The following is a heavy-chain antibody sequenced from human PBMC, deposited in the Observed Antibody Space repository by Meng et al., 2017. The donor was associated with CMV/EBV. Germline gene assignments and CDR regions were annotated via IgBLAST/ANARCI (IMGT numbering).Heavy chain of an antibody. Sequence: GESLKISCAASGFTFSSYEMNWVRQAPGKGLEWVSYISSSGSTIYYADSVKGRFTISRDNAKNSLYLQMNSLRAEDTAAYYCARAGPHLGFDYWGQGTLVTVSS. J-gene: IGHJ4*02. V-gene: IGHV3-48*03. D-gene: IGHD3-16*01. CDR3: ARAGPHLGFDY. CDR2: ISSSGSTI. CDR1: GFTFSSYE.